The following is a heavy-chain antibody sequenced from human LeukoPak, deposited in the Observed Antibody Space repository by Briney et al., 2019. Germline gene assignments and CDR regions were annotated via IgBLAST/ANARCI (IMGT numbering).Heavy chain of an antibody. CDR1: GFTFNTYA. V-gene: IGHV3-23*01. CDR3: TNQPILAGSIDS. CDR2: INDGGRTT. J-gene: IGHJ4*02. D-gene: IGHD3-9*01. Sequence: PGGSLRLSCAASGFTFNTYAMNWVRQAPGKGLEWVSTINDGGRTTYYADSVKGRFTISRDNSKNTVYLQMNNLRAEDTALYYCTNQPILAGSIDSWGRGTLVTVSS.